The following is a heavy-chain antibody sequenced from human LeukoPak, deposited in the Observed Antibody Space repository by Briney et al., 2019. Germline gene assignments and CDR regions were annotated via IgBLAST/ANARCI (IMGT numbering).Heavy chain of an antibody. CDR2: ISSSSSYI. Sequence: PGGSLRLSCAASGFTFSSYWMHWVRQAPGKGLEWVSSISSSSSYIYYADSVKGRFTISRDNAKNSLYLQMNSLRAEDTAVYYCARDSRGYSYGPDAFDIWGQGTMVTVSS. CDR3: ARDSRGYSYGPDAFDI. D-gene: IGHD5-18*01. CDR1: GFTFSSYW. J-gene: IGHJ3*02. V-gene: IGHV3-21*01.